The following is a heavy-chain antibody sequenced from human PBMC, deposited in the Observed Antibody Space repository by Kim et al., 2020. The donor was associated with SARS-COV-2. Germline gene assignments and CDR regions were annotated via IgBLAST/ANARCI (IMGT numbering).Heavy chain of an antibody. CDR1: GFTFSNAW. CDR2: IKSKTDGGTT. CDR3: TTSEGWYSGSYYEYYYYGMDV. J-gene: IGHJ6*02. Sequence: GGSLRLSCAASGFTFSNAWMSWVRQAPGKGLEWVGRIKSKTDGGTTDYAAPVKGRFTISRDDSKNTLYLQMNSLKIEDTAVYYCTTSEGWYSGSYYEYYYYGMDVWGQGTTVTVSS. V-gene: IGHV3-15*01. D-gene: IGHD1-26*01.